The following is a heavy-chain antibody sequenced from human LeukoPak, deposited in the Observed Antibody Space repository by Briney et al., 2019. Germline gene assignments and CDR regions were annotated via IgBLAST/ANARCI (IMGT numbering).Heavy chain of an antibody. CDR2: IYYTGST. D-gene: IGHD6-6*01. CDR3: ARYISSGLDY. V-gene: IGHV4-61*05. Sequence: SETLSLTCTVSGGSISSSSYYWSWLRQPPGKGLEWIGYIYYTGSTNYNPSLKSRVTISVDTSKNQFSLKLSYVNAADTAVYYCARYISSGLDYWGQGTLVTVSS. CDR1: GGSISSSSYY. J-gene: IGHJ4*02.